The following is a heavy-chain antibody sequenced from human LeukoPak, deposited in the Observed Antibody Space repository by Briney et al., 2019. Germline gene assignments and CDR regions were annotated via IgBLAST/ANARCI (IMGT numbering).Heavy chain of an antibody. V-gene: IGHV1-69*13. Sequence: GASVKVSCKASGGTFSSYAISWVRQAPGQGLEWMGGIIPIFGTANYAQKFQGRVTITADESTSTAYMELSSLRSEDTAVYYCARCQTIAAAGPVDYWGQGTLVTVSS. CDR1: GGTFSSYA. CDR3: ARCQTIAAAGPVDY. D-gene: IGHD6-13*01. CDR2: IIPIFGTA. J-gene: IGHJ4*02.